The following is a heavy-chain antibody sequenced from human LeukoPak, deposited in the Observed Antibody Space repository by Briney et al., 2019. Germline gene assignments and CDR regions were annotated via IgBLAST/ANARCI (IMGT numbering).Heavy chain of an antibody. CDR3: ARGANGGNSGYYYYGMDV. D-gene: IGHD4-23*01. CDR1: GFTFSSYA. J-gene: IGHJ6*02. CDR2: ISYDGSNK. V-gene: IGHV3-30-3*01. Sequence: GRSLRLSCAASGFTFSSYAMHWVRQAPGKGLEWVAVISYDGSNKYYADSVKGRFTISRDNSKNTLYVQMNSLRAEDTAVYYCARGANGGNSGYYYYGMDVWGQGTTVTVSS.